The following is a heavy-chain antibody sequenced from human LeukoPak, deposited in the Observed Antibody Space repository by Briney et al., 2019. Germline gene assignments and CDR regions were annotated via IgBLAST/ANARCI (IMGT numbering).Heavy chain of an antibody. CDR2: ISYDGSNK. V-gene: IGHV3-30*04. D-gene: IGHD6-13*01. Sequence: GRSLRLSCAASGFTFSSYAMHWVRQAPGKGLEWVAVISYDGSNKYYADSVKGRFTISRDNSKNTLYLQMNSLRAEDTAVYYCARDYKQQLAYFDYWGQGTLVTVSS. CDR3: ARDYKQQLAYFDY. J-gene: IGHJ4*02. CDR1: GFTFSSYA.